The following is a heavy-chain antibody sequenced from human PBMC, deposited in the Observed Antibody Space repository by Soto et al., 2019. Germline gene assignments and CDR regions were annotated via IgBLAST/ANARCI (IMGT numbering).Heavy chain of an antibody. D-gene: IGHD3-10*01. CDR3: TRYNFDSRSRFDC. CDR2: VHYSGTT. V-gene: IGHV4-39*01. CDR1: GGSVTTSTHY. Sequence: SETLSLTCSVSGGSVTTSTHYWAWVRQPPGKGLEWIATVHYSGTTYYNPSLKSRLTISADTSKNQFSLNLRSVTAADTAVYYCTRYNFDSRSRFDCWGQGTLVTVSS. J-gene: IGHJ4*02.